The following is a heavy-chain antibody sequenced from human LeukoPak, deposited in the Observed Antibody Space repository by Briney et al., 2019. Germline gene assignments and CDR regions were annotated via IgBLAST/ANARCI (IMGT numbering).Heavy chain of an antibody. V-gene: IGHV3-48*01. CDR2: ISSGSSTI. CDR3: ARSGSSYDGSQSWFDY. Sequence: GGSLRLSCAVSGITFRNLARHWVRQAPGKGLEWISYISSGSSTIYYADSVKGRFTISRDNAKNSLYLHLSSLRAEDTAVYYCARSGSSYDGSQSWFDYWGQGTLVTVSS. CDR1: GITFRNLA. J-gene: IGHJ4*02. D-gene: IGHD3-22*01.